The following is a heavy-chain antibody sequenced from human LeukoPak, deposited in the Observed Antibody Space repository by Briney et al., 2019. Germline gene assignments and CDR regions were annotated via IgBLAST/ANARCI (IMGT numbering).Heavy chain of an antibody. V-gene: IGHV5-51*01. Sequence: GESLKISCKASGCWFNTHWIAWVRQMPGKGLEWMGIIYPGDSDTRYSPSFQGQVTISADKSISTVYVQWSSLKASDTAVYYCARGTGSCSGGSCPEGNWFDPWGQGTLVTVSS. CDR2: IYPGDSDT. CDR3: ARGTGSCSGGSCPEGNWFDP. CDR1: GCWFNTHW. J-gene: IGHJ5*02. D-gene: IGHD2-15*01.